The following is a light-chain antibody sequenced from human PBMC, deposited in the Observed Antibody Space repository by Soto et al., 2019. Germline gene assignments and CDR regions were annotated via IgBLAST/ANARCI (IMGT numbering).Light chain of an antibody. V-gene: IGKV3-15*01. CDR3: HQYDSWPPYT. CDR1: QSISIN. J-gene: IGKJ5*01. Sequence: EIVITQSPSTLSVSPGERATLSCRASQSISINLAWYQQKLGQAPRLLIYGASTRATDIPARFSGSGSGTEFTLTISSLQSEDYAIYYCHQYDSWPPYTFGQGTRLEIK. CDR2: GAS.